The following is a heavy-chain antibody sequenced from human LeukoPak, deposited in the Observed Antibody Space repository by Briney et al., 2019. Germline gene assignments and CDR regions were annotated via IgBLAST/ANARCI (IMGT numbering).Heavy chain of an antibody. J-gene: IGHJ4*02. CDR3: ARGQNYYDSSGYFFYFDY. Sequence: TSETLSLTCAVYGGSFSGYYWSWIRQPPGKGLEWIGEINHSGSTSYNPSLKSRVTISVDTSKNQFSLKLSPVTAADTAVYYCARGQNYYDSSGYFFYFDYWGQGTLVTVSS. V-gene: IGHV4-34*01. CDR2: INHSGST. D-gene: IGHD3-22*01. CDR1: GGSFSGYY.